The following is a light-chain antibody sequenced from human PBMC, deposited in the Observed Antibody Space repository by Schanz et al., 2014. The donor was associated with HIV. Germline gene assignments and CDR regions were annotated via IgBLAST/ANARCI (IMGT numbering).Light chain of an antibody. Sequence: QSALTQPASVSASPGQSITISCTGSSSDIGGYNYVSWYQQHPSKAPKLMIYDVSYRPSGVSNRFSGSKSGNTASLTISGLQTEDEADYYCSSYTSSGPYVFGTGTKLTVL. CDR3: SSYTSSGPYV. CDR1: SSDIGGYNY. V-gene: IGLV2-14*03. J-gene: IGLJ1*01. CDR2: DVS.